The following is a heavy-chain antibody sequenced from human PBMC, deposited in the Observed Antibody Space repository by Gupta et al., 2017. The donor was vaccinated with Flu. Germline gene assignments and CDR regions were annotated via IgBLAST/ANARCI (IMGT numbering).Heavy chain of an antibody. J-gene: IGHJ4*02. CDR1: GFTFSQYA. CDR2: IWFDGSKK. CDR3: ARDMIGFYDSNGYYAD. V-gene: IGHV3-33*08. Sequence: QVPLVESGGGVVQPGRSLRLSCSDSGFTFSQYAMHWVRQAPGKGLEWVAVIWFDGSKKYYAESVEGRFTISRDNSKNTLDLQMTSLRVEDTALYYCARDMIGFYDSNGYYADWGLGTLVTVSS. D-gene: IGHD5-18*01.